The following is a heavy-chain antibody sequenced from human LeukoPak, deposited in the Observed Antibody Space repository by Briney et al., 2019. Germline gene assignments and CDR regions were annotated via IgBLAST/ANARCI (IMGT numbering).Heavy chain of an antibody. CDR3: ARDLRGTGN. V-gene: IGHV3-48*04. Sequence: GGSLRLSCAASGFTFSSYSMNWVRQAPGKGLEWVSYISSSSSTIYYADSVKGRFTISRDNAKNSLYLQMNSLRAEDTAVYYCARDLRGTGNWGQGTLVTVSS. J-gene: IGHJ4*02. CDR1: GFTFSSYS. CDR2: ISSSSSTI. D-gene: IGHD3/OR15-3a*01.